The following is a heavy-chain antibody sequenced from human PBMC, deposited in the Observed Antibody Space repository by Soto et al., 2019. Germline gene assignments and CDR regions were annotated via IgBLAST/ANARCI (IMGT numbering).Heavy chain of an antibody. Sequence: LPETLSLTCTVSGGSISSYYWSWIRQPPGKGLEWVGYIYYSGSTNYNPSLKSRVTISVDTSKNQFSLKLSSVTAADTAVYYCASATLYGDYDYWGQGTLVTVSS. CDR2: IYYSGST. CDR3: ASATLYGDYDY. D-gene: IGHD4-17*01. CDR1: GGSISSYY. J-gene: IGHJ4*02. V-gene: IGHV4-59*01.